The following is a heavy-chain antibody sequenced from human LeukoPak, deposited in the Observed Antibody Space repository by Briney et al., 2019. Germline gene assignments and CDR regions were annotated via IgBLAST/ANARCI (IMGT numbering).Heavy chain of an antibody. J-gene: IGHJ4*02. CDR3: VRDFRVVRGVIIPCDY. D-gene: IGHD3-10*01. Sequence: GGSLRLSCAASGFTFSSYSMNWVRQAPGKGLEWVSYISSSSSTIYYADSVKGRFTISRDNAKNSLYLQMNSLRAEDTAVYYCVRDFRVVRGVIIPCDYWGQGTLVTVSS. V-gene: IGHV3-48*04. CDR1: GFTFSSYS. CDR2: ISSSSSTI.